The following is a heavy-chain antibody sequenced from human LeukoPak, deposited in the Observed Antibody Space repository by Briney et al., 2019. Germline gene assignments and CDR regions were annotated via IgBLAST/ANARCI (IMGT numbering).Heavy chain of an antibody. J-gene: IGHJ6*03. D-gene: IGHD2-21*01. CDR1: GFTFSAYA. Sequence: GGSLRLSCAASGFTFSAYAMHWVRQAPGKGLDFVSGISSNGGHTFYANSVKGRFTISRENSNNTLYLQMGRLRTEDMAVYYCARGIPYYYYYMDVWGKGTTLTVSS. CDR2: ISSNGGHT. CDR3: ARGIPYYYYYMDV. V-gene: IGHV3-64*01.